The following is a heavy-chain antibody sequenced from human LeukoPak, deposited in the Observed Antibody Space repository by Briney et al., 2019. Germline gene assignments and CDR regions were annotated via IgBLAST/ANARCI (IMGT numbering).Heavy chain of an antibody. J-gene: IGHJ4*02. CDR3: ARGTLFLEWPAFDY. V-gene: IGHV4-61*02. CDR1: GGSISSGSYY. D-gene: IGHD3-3*01. CDR2: IYTSGST. Sequence: SETLSLTCTVSGGSISSGSYYWSWIRQPAGKGLEWIGRIYTSGSTNYNPSLKSRVTISVDTSKNQFSLKLSSVTAADTAVYYCARGTLFLEWPAFDYWGQGTLVTVSS.